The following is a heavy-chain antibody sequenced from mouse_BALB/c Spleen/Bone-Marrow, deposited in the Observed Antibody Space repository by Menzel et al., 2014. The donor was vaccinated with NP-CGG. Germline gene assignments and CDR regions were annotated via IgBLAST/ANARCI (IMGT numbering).Heavy chain of an antibody. CDR2: INSNGGST. J-gene: IGHJ2*01. D-gene: IGHD2-1*01. CDR3: VRGNYGNYVDYFDF. V-gene: IGHV5-6-3*01. CDR1: GFTFSSYG. Sequence: EVKLMESGGGLVQPGGSLKLSCAASGFTFSSYGMSWVRQTPDKRLELVATINSNGGSTYYPDSVEGRFTISRDTAKNTLYLQMSSLKSEETAMYYCVRGNYGNYVDYFDFWGQGTTLTVSS.